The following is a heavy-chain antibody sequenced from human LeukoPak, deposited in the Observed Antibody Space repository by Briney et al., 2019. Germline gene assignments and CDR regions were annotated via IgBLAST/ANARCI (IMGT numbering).Heavy chain of an antibody. CDR1: GFTFSSYA. D-gene: IGHD3-9*01. V-gene: IGHV3-23*01. Sequence: GGSLRLSCAASGFTFSSYAMSWVRQAPGKGLEWVSVISGSGGSTYYADSVKGRFTISRDNSKNTLYLQMNSLRAEDKAVYSCEKSREGTYYDILTGYWGQGTLVTVSS. CDR3: EKSREGTYYDILTGY. CDR2: ISGSGGST. J-gene: IGHJ4*02.